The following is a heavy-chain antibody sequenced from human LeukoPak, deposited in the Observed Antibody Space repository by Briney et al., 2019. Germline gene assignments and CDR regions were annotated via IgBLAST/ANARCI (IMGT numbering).Heavy chain of an antibody. Sequence: SVKVSCKASGGTFSSYAISWVRQAPGQGLEWMGGIIPIFGTANYAQKFQGRVTITADESTSTAYMELSSLRSEDTAVYYCARDWGRGYYDSSGYYDYWGQGTLVTVSS. CDR3: ARDWGRGYYDSSGYYDY. J-gene: IGHJ4*02. D-gene: IGHD3-22*01. V-gene: IGHV1-69*13. CDR2: IIPIFGTA. CDR1: GGTFSSYA.